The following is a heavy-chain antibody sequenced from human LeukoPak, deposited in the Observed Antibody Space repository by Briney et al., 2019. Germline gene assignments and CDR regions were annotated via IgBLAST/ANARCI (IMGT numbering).Heavy chain of an antibody. V-gene: IGHV3-7*01. J-gene: IGHJ4*02. CDR2: IKQDGSEK. D-gene: IGHD1-26*01. Sequence: PGGSLRLSCEASGFTFSSYWMSWVRQAPGKGLEWVANIKQDGSEKYYVDSVKGRFTISRDNAKNSLSLQMNSLRAEDTAVYYCARGELLPDWGQGTLVTVSS. CDR3: ARGELLPD. CDR1: GFTFSSYW.